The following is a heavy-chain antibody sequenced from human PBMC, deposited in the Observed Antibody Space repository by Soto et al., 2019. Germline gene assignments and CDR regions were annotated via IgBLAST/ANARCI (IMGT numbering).Heavy chain of an antibody. V-gene: IGHV5-10-1*01. Sequence: GESLKISCKGSGYSFTSYWISWVRQMPGKGLEWMGRIDPSDSYTNYSPSFQGHVTISADKSISTAYLQWSSLKASDTAMYYCARLRDYYGSGSYYNLDYWGQGTLVTVSS. D-gene: IGHD3-10*01. J-gene: IGHJ4*02. CDR1: GYSFTSYW. CDR2: IDPSDSYT. CDR3: ARLRDYYGSGSYYNLDY.